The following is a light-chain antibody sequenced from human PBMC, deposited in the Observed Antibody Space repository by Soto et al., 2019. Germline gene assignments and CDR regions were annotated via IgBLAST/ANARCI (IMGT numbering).Light chain of an antibody. Sequence: EIVMTQSPATLSVSPGERATLSCRASQSVSGNLAWYQQKPGQAPRLLIYGASTRATGIPARFSGSGSGTEFTLTVSSLQSEDFAVYYCQQYNNWPPMTFGPGTKVDIK. V-gene: IGKV3-15*01. CDR1: QSVSGN. CDR3: QQYNNWPPMT. J-gene: IGKJ3*01. CDR2: GAS.